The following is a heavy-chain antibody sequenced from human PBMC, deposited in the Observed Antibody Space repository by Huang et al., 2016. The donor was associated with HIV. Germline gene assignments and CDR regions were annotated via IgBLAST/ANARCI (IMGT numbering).Heavy chain of an antibody. J-gene: IGHJ4*02. CDR3: AKDSYSSGWYPEY. D-gene: IGHD6-19*01. CDR2: ISYHGSNK. Sequence: QVQVVESGGGVVQPGRSLRLSCAASGFTFSSSGMHWVRQAPGKGLEWVALISYHGSNKWYADSVKGRFTISRDNSKNKVYLQMDSLRGNDTAVYYCAKDSYSSGWYPEYWGQGTPVTVSS. CDR1: GFTFSSSG. V-gene: IGHV3-30*18.